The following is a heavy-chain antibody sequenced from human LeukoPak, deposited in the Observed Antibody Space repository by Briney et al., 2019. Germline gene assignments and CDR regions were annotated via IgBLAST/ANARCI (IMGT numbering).Heavy chain of an antibody. CDR1: GLTASSCW. D-gene: IGHD2-21*02. Sequence: GRSLTLSCAASGLTASSCWMSWVRQAQGRVRDCVATIKRDGSKIYYVDSVKGRFTISTDNAKNSLSLQMNGLSAEAAAMYYCARLRGDVTDFDLWGQGTLVTVSA. CDR2: IKRDGSKI. J-gene: IGHJ4*02. CDR3: ARLRGDVTDFDL. V-gene: IGHV3-7*01.